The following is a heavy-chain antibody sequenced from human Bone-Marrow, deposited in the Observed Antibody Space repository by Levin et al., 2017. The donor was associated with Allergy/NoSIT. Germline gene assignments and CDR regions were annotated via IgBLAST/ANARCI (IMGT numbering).Heavy chain of an antibody. CDR1: GFTFGNYA. V-gene: IGHV3-23*01. CDR2: ISSTGYST. CDR3: AREWCSSTTCKFSYYGLDL. D-gene: IGHD2-2*01. Sequence: PGGSLRLSCAASGFTFGNYAVSWVRQAKGEGLEWVSTISSTGYSTYQADSVKGRFTLYRDNSKNTVSLHMNSLRAEDTAVYFCAREWCSSTTCKFSYYGLDLWGQGTTVTVSS. J-gene: IGHJ6*02.